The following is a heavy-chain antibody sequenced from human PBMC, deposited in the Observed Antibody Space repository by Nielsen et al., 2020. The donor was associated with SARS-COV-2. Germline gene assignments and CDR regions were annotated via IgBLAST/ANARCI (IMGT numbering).Heavy chain of an antibody. Sequence: GSLRLSCTVSGGSFSGYYWSWIRQPPGKGLEWIGEINHSGSTNYNPSLKSRVTISVDTSKNQFSLKLSSVTAADTAVYYCARGVEMSIAAAGRGVNWFDPWGQGTLVTVSS. CDR2: INHSGST. V-gene: IGHV4-34*01. CDR1: GGSFSGYY. J-gene: IGHJ5*02. D-gene: IGHD6-13*01. CDR3: ARGVEMSIAAAGRGVNWFDP.